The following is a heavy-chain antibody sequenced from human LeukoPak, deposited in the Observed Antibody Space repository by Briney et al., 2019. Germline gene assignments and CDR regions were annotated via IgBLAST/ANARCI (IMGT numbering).Heavy chain of an antibody. Sequence: VASVTDSSKPSGYTFINYDIAWVRQASGQGLEWMGWMNPKSGNRGSEQKFQGRVTMTMNTSMRTASMELSSLTSDDSAVYYCARASPGEYYYYGMDVWGQGTSVTVSS. V-gene: IGHV1-8*01. CDR1: GYTFINYD. CDR3: ARASPGEYYYYGMDV. CDR2: MNPKSGNR. J-gene: IGHJ6*02.